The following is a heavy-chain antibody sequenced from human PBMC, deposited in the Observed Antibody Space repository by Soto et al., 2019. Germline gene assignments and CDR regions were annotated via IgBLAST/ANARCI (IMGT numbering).Heavy chain of an antibody. V-gene: IGHV3-23*01. D-gene: IGHD1-26*01. J-gene: IGHJ4*02. CDR2: ISGSGGSP. Sequence: GGSLRLSCAASGFSFITYSMSWVRQAPGKGLEWLSVISGSGGSPSYADSVQGRFVISRDNARNTLYLHMNSLRAEDTAMYYCAKARCTTTDCYVPNYWGRGTLLTVSS. CDR1: GFSFITYS. CDR3: AKARCTTTDCYVPNY.